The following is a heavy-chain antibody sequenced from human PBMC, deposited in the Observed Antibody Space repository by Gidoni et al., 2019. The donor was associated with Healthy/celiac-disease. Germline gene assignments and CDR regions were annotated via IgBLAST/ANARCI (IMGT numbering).Heavy chain of an antibody. V-gene: IGHV4-39*01. CDR2: IYYSGSS. CDR3: ARRGDYGDYGWFDP. CDR1: GGAISSSSYY. Sequence: QLQLQESGPGLVKPSETLSLTCTVSGGAISSSSYYWGWIRQPPGKGQEWIGRIYYSGSSYYNPSLKSRVTTSVDTSKNQFSLKLSSVTAADTAVYYCARRGDYGDYGWFDPLGPWNPGHRLL. J-gene: IGHJ5*02. D-gene: IGHD4-17*01.